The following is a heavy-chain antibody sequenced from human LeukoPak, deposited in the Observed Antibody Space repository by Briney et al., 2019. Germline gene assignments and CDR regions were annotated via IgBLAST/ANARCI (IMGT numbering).Heavy chain of an antibody. D-gene: IGHD3-10*01. V-gene: IGHV4-59*01. CDR1: GGSISSYY. J-gene: IGHJ6*03. CDR2: IYYTGST. CDR3: ARDGWFGNYYMDV. Sequence: SETLSLTCTVSGGSISSYYWSWIRQPPGKGLEWIGYIYYTGSTNYNPSLRSRVTVSVDTSKNQFSLKLSSVTAADTAMYYCARDGWFGNYYMDVWGKGTTVTISS.